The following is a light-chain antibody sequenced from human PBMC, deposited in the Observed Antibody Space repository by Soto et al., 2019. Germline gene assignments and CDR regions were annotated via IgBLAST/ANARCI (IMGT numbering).Light chain of an antibody. J-gene: IGLJ1*01. CDR1: SSNIGAGYD. V-gene: IGLV1-40*01. Sequence: QSVLTQPPSVSGAPGQRVTISCTGSSSNIGAGYDVHWYQQLPGTAPKLLIYGNSNRPSGVPDRFSGSKSGTSASLAITGLQADDEADYDCQSYDSSLSGDNYAFGTGTKVTVL. CDR2: GNS. CDR3: QSYDSSLSGDNYA.